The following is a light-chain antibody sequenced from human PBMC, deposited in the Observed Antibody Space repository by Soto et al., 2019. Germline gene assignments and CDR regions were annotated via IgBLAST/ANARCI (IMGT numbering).Light chain of an antibody. CDR1: RSIGSW. CDR3: QQYNSYS. J-gene: IGKJ2*01. CDR2: DAS. V-gene: IGKV1-5*01. Sequence: DIQMTQSPSTLSASVGDRVTITCRASRSIGSWLAWYQQKPGKAPNLLIYDASSLKSGVPSRFSGSGSATEFTLNISSLQADDFATYYCQQYNSYSFGQGTKLEIK.